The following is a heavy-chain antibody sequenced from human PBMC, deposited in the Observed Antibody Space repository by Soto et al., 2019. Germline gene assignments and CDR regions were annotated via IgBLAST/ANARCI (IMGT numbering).Heavy chain of an antibody. V-gene: IGHV4-39*01. D-gene: IGHD2-15*01. CDR3: ARQPIVVVVAATNWFDP. J-gene: IGHJ5*02. CDR1: VCSISSSSYY. CDR2: IYYSGST. Sequence: LPDPLSLTFTVYVCSISSSSYYSGWVRSPPGNGMEWIVSIYYSGSTYFNPSRKSRVTISVDTSKNQFSLKLSSVTAADTAVYYCARQPIVVVVAATNWFDPWGQGTRVTVSA.